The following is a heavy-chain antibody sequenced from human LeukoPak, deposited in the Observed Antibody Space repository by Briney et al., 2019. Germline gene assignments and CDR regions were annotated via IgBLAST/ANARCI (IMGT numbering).Heavy chain of an antibody. CDR3: ASHLNYDILTGYYPPLDY. D-gene: IGHD3-9*01. CDR2: INTNTGNP. V-gene: IGHV7-4-1*02. Sequence: GASVKVSCRASGYTFTSYAMNWVRQAPGQGLEWMGWINTNTGNPTYAQGFTGRLVFSLDTSVSTAYLQISSLKAEDTAVYYCASHLNYDILTGYYPPLDYWGQGTLVTVSS. J-gene: IGHJ4*02. CDR1: GYTFTSYA.